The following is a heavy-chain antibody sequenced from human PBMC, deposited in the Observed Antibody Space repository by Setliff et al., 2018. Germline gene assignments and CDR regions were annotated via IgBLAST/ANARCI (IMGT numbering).Heavy chain of an antibody. V-gene: IGHV4-30-4*08. Sequence: LRLSCAASGFTFSDYYMSWIRQAPGKGLEWIGFIFSSGTTSYNPSLMGRVFMSIDTSQNQVSLRLSSVTAADTAVYHCVRGANDILTTYALDIWGEGTMVTVSS. CDR2: IFSSGTT. CDR1: GFTFSDYY. D-gene: IGHD3-9*01. CDR3: VRGANDILTTYALDI. J-gene: IGHJ3*02.